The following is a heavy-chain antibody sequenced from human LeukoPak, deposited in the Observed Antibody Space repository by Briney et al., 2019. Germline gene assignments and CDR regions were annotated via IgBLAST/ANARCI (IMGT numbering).Heavy chain of an antibody. D-gene: IGHD2-2*01. J-gene: IGHJ4*02. V-gene: IGHV3-53*01. CDR3: AREGVSAGIQY. Sequence: GGSLRLSCAASGFTVSSNYMSWVRQAPGKGLEWVSVIYSGGSTYYADAVKSRFTISRDNPKNTLYLQMNSLRAEDTAVYYCAREGVSAGIQYWGQGTLVTVSS. CDR2: IYSGGST. CDR1: GFTVSSNY.